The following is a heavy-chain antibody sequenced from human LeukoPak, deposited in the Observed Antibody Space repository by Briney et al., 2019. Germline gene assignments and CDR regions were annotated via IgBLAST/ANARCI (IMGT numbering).Heavy chain of an antibody. CDR3: AGHRGHCSSTSCYIDY. CDR1: GDSISSTTYY. J-gene: IGHJ4*02. CDR2: IYYSGST. Sequence: SETLSLTCTVSGDSISSTTYYWGWIRQPPGKGLEWIGSIYYSGSTYYNPSLKSQVTISVDTSKNQFSLKLSSVTAADTAVYYCAGHRGHCSSTSCYIDYWGQGTLVTVSS. V-gene: IGHV4-39*01. D-gene: IGHD2-2*01.